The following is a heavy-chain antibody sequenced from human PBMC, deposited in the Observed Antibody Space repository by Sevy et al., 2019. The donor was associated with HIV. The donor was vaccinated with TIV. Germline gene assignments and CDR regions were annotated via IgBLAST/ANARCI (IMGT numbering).Heavy chain of an antibody. CDR2: INTGNGNT. CDR3: ATDRIEKSFDN. J-gene: IGHJ4*02. Sequence: ASVKVSCKAPGYTFRTSTIHWVRQAPGQRLEWMGWINTGNGNTRYSQRFKGRFTITRDTSATTAYMELSSLRSEDTAVFYCATDRIEKSFDNLGQGTLVTVSS. V-gene: IGHV1-3*04. CDR1: GYTFRTST.